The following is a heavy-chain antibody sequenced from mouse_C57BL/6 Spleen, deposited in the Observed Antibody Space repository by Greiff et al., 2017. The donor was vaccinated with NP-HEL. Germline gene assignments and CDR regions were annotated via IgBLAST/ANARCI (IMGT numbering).Heavy chain of an antibody. CDR3: ARRDNWDGRFAY. J-gene: IGHJ3*01. Sequence: QVQLQQSGPELVKPGASVKISCKASGYAFSSSWMNWVKQRPGKGLEWIGRIYPGDGDTNYNGKFKGKATLTADKSSSTAYMQLSSLTSEDSAVYFCARRDNWDGRFAYWGQGTLVTVSA. D-gene: IGHD4-1*02. CDR1: GYAFSSSW. V-gene: IGHV1-82*01. CDR2: IYPGDGDT.